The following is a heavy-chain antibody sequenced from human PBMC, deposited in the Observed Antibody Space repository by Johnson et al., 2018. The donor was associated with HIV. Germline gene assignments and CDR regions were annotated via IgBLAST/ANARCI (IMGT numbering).Heavy chain of an antibody. V-gene: IGHV3-9*01. Sequence: VRLVESGGGVVQPGRSLRLSCAASGFTFDDYAMHWVRQAPGKGLEWVSGISWDSGRIGYTDSVKDRFTISRDNAKNSLYLQMNSLRAEDTALYYCAKGRSGTTASIDAFDISGQGTMVTVSS. CDR1: GFTFDDYA. D-gene: IGHD1-7*01. CDR3: AKGRSGTTASIDAFDI. CDR2: ISWDSGRI. J-gene: IGHJ3*02.